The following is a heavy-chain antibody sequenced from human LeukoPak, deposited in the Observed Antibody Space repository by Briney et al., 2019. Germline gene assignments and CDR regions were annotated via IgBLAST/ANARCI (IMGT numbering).Heavy chain of an antibody. D-gene: IGHD2-2*01. CDR1: GFTFSSYA. Sequence: PGGSLRLSCAASGFTFSSYAMSWVRQAPGKGLEWVSAISGSGGSTYYADSVKGRFTISRDNSKNTLYLQMNSLRAEDTAVYYCAKGVRLVPAAKIDYWGQGTLVTVSS. V-gene: IGHV3-23*01. CDR3: AKGVRLVPAAKIDY. CDR2: ISGSGGST. J-gene: IGHJ4*02.